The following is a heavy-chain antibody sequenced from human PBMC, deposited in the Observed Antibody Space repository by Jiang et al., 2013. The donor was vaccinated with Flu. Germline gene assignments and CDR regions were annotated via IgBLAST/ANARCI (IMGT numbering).Heavy chain of an antibody. Sequence: LLKPSETLSLTCAVYGGSFSGYYWSWIRQPPGKGLEWIGEINHSGSTNYNPSLKSRVTISVDTSKNQFSLKLSSVTAADTAVYYCARVRPFTLWFGYGDWFDPWGQGTLVTVSS. D-gene: IGHD3-10*01. J-gene: IGHJ5*02. CDR1: GGSFSGYY. CDR2: INHSGST. V-gene: IGHV4-34*01. CDR3: ARVRPFTLWFGYGDWFDP.